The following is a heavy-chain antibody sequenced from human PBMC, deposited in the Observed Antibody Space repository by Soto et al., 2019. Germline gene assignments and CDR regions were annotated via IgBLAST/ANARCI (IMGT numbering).Heavy chain of an antibody. CDR2: IRSEAHSYAA. D-gene: IGHD3-9*01. CDR3: TRYDTFDY. CDR1: GFAFSASA. Sequence: EVQLVESGGGLVQPGGSLTLSRAASGFAFSASAIHWVRQASGKGLEWVGRIRSEAHSYAAAYAASVKGRFTISRDDSKKTAYLQLNSLKTGDTAVYYCTRYDTFDYWGQGTLVTVSS. J-gene: IGHJ4*02. V-gene: IGHV3-73*02.